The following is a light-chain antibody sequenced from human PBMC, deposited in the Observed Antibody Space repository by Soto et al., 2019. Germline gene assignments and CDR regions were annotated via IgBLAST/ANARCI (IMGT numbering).Light chain of an antibody. CDR1: QSVSSY. Sequence: EIVLTQSPATLSLSPGERATLSCRASQSVSSYLAWYQQKPGQAPRLLIYDASNRATGIPARFSGSGFGTDFTLTISSLEPEDFALYYCQQRSSWPPVYTFGQGTKLEIK. CDR2: DAS. J-gene: IGKJ2*01. CDR3: QQRSSWPPVYT. V-gene: IGKV3-11*01.